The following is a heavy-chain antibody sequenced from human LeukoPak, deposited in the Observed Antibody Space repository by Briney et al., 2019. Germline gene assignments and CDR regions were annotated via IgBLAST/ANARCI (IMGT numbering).Heavy chain of an antibody. D-gene: IGHD3-3*01. V-gene: IGHV3-64*01. CDR3: ARDHYDFWSGYYEVCLDY. Sequence: PGGSPRLSCAASGFTFSSYAMHWVRQAPGKGLEYVSAISSNGGSTYYANSVKGRFTISRDNSKNTLYLQMGSLRAEDMAVYYCARDHYDFWSGYYEVCLDYWGQGTLVTVSS. CDR1: GFTFSSYA. CDR2: ISSNGGST. J-gene: IGHJ4*02.